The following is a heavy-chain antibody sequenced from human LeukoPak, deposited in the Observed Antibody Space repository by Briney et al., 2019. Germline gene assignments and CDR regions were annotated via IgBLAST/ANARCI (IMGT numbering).Heavy chain of an antibody. CDR2: IYYSGST. D-gene: IGHD2-2*01. Sequence: SQTLSLTCTVSGGSISSGGYYWSWIRQHPGKGLEWIGYIYYSGSTYYNPSLKSRVTISVGTSKNQFSLKLSSVTAADTAVYYCARDNGRGYCSSTSCYSDAFDIWGQGTMVTVSS. V-gene: IGHV4-31*03. CDR3: ARDNGRGYCSSTSCYSDAFDI. CDR1: GGSISSGGYY. J-gene: IGHJ3*02.